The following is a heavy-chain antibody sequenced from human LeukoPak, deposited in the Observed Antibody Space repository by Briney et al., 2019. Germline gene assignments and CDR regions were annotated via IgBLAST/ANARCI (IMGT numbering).Heavy chain of an antibody. D-gene: IGHD4-23*01. V-gene: IGHV3-7*05. CDR3: ARDLDWTVVTPDAFDI. J-gene: IGHJ3*02. CDR1: GFTFSSYW. CDR2: IKQDGSEK. Sequence: PGGSLRLSCAASGFTFSSYWMSWVRQAPGKGLEWVVNIKQDGSEKYYVDSVKGRFTISRDNAKNSLYLQMNSLRAEDTAVYYCARDLDWTVVTPDAFDIWGQGTMVAVSS.